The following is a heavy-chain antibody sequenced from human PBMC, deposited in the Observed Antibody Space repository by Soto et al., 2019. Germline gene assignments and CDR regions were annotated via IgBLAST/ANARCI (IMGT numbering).Heavy chain of an antibody. CDR3: AKDRYFDWLLWYYFDY. CDR2: ISGSGGST. D-gene: IGHD3-9*01. J-gene: IGHJ4*02. CDR1: GFTFSSYA. Sequence: GESLKISCAASGFTFSSYAMSWVRQAPGKGLEWVSAISGSGGSTYYADSVKGRFTISRDNSKNTLYLQMNSLRAEDTAVYYCAKDRYFDWLLWYYFDYWGQGTLVTVSS. V-gene: IGHV3-23*01.